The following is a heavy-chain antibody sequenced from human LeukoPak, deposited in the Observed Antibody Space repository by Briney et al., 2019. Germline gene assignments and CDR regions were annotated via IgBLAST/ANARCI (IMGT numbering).Heavy chain of an antibody. CDR2: ITPIFGTA. D-gene: IGHD3-10*01. V-gene: IGHV1-69*05. J-gene: IGHJ4*02. CDR1: GGPFSSYA. Sequence: GATVKVSCKASGGPFSSYAISWVRQAHGQGLEWMGGITPIFGTANYAQKFQGRVTITTDESTSTAYMELSSLRSEDTAVYYCAIGYYYGSGSYSRLDYWGQGTLVTVSS. CDR3: AIGYYYGSGSYSRLDY.